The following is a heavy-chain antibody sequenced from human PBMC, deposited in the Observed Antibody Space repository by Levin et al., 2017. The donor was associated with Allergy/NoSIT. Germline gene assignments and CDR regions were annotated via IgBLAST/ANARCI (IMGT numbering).Heavy chain of an antibody. J-gene: IGHJ5*02. CDR3: TRDAWGSYNFWFDL. D-gene: IGHD3-16*01. Sequence: LGESLKISCAASGFSFICHSMNWVRQAPGKGLEWVSYITSSGVTMYAGSVEGRFTISRDNAKNSVHLAMSSLRAEDTAIYYCTRDAWGSYNFWFDLWGQGTLVTVSS. CDR1: GFSFICHS. V-gene: IGHV3-48*01. CDR2: ITSSGVT.